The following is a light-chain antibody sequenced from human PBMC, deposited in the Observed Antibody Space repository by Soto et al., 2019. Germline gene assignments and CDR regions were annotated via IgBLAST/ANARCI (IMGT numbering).Light chain of an antibody. V-gene: IGKV3-15*01. Sequence: EIVMTQSPATLSVSPGERATLSCRASQSISTALAWYQQKPCQPPRLLIYSASTMATGVPARFTGSGSGSESTLPSSWLQSEDVSVYSWQQGQNWPLTFGQGTRLEI. J-gene: IGKJ2*01. CDR3: QQGQNWPLT. CDR2: SAS. CDR1: QSISTA.